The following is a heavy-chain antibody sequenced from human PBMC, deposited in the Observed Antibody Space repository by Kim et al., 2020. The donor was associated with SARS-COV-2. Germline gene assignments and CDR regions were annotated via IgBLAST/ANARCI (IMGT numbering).Heavy chain of an antibody. D-gene: IGHD5-18*01. J-gene: IGHJ6*02. CDR2: IIRIISYI. CDR1: GFTFSSYS. CDR3: ARSKDTAMVLYYYYGMTS. V-gene: IGHV3-21*01. Sequence: GGSLRLSCAASGFTFSSYSMNWVRQPPGKGRGGASSIIRIISYINYANSVKGRFTISRDNAKNSLYLQRNSLRAEDTAVYYCARSKDTAMVLYYYYGMTSGAKGPRSPSP.